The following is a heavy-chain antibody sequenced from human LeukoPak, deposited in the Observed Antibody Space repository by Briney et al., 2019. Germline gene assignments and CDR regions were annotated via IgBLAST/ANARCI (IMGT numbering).Heavy chain of an antibody. CDR2: ISSSSSYI. CDR1: GFTFSTYR. J-gene: IGHJ4*02. V-gene: IGHV3-21*01. Sequence: GGSLRLSCAASGFTFSTYRMNWVRQAPGKGLEWVSSISSSSSYIYYADSVKGRFTISRDNAKNSLYLQMNSLRAEDTAVYYCARVMSGSSFDYWGQGTLVTVSS. CDR3: ARVMSGSSFDY. D-gene: IGHD3-3*01.